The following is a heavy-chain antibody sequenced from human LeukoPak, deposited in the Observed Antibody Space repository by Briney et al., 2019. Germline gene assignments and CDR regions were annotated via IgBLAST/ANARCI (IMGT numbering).Heavy chain of an antibody. D-gene: IGHD2-2*01. Sequence: GGSLRLSCAASGFTFSSYAMHWVRQAPGKGLEWVAVISYDGSNKYYADSVKGRFTISRDNSKNTLYLQMNSLRAEDTAVYYCAKDPHACDRSTSCYGEGPRYYYYYGMDVWGQGTTVTVSS. CDR2: ISYDGSNK. CDR1: GFTFSSYA. J-gene: IGHJ6*02. V-gene: IGHV3-30-3*01. CDR3: AKDPHACDRSTSCYGEGPRYYYYYGMDV.